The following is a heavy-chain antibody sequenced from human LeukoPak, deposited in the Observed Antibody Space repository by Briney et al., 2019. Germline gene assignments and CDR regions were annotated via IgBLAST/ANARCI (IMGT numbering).Heavy chain of an antibody. CDR2: IYYSGST. CDR1: GGSLSSYY. CDR3: ASGYYYYMDV. V-gene: IGHV4-59*01. J-gene: IGHJ6*03. Sequence: SETLSLTCTVSGGSLSSYYWSWIRQPPGKGLEWIGYIYYSGSTNYNPSLKSRVTISVDTSKNQFSLKLSSVTAADAAVYYCASGYYYYMDVWGKGTTVTVSS.